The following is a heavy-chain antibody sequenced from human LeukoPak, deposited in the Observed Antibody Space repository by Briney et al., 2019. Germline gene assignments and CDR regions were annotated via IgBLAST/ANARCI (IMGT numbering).Heavy chain of an antibody. CDR3: AKDIEGMGATFDY. V-gene: IGHV3-9*01. J-gene: IGHJ4*02. Sequence: GGSLRLSCAASGFTFSSYWMSWVRQAPGKGLEWVSGISWNSGSIGYADSVKGRFTISRDNAKNSLYLQMNSLRAEDTALYYCAKDIEGMGATFDYWGQGTLVTVSS. CDR2: ISWNSGSI. CDR1: GFTFSSYW. D-gene: IGHD1-26*01.